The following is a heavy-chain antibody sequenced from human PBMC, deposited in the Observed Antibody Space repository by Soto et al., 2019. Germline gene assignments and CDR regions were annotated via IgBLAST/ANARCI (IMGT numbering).Heavy chain of an antibody. D-gene: IGHD6-6*01. CDR2: IYYSGST. CDR1: GGSISSYY. V-gene: IGHV4-59*01. Sequence: SDPLSLTCTASGGSISSYYWSWIRQPPGQGLEWIGYIYYSGSTNYNPSLKSRVTISEDTSKNQSSLTLSSVTAAGTTVYYCGRLSMIAARPDVGGFDPWGQGTLVTVSS. CDR3: GRLSMIAARPDVGGFDP. J-gene: IGHJ5*02.